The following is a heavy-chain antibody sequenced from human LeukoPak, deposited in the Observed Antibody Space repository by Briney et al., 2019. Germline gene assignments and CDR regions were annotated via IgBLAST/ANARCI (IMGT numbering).Heavy chain of an antibody. CDR2: INSDGSRT. Sequence: PGGSLRLSCAASGFTFSSYWMHWVRQAPGKGLVWVSRINSDGSRTTYADSVKGPFTISRDNSKNTLYLQMNSLRVEDTAVYYCATPKSAYSYALDYWGQGTLVTVSS. V-gene: IGHV3-74*01. CDR3: ATPKSAYSYALDY. D-gene: IGHD5-18*01. CDR1: GFTFSSYW. J-gene: IGHJ4*02.